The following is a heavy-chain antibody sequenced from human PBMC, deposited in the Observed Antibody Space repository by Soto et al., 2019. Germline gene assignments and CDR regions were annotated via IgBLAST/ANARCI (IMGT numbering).Heavy chain of an antibody. CDR2: ISAYNGNT. CDR3: ARVEGVTPVPYYYYGMDV. D-gene: IGHD3-10*01. J-gene: IGHJ6*02. Sequence: VASVKVSCKASGYTFTSYGISWVRQAPGQGLEWMGWISAYNGNTNYAQKLQGRVTMTTDTSTSTAYMELRSLRSDDTAVYYCARVEGVTPVPYYYYGMDVWGQGTTVTVSS. CDR1: GYTFTSYG. V-gene: IGHV1-18*01.